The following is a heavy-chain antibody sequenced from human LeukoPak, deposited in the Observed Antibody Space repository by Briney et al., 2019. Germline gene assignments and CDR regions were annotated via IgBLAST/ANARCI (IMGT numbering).Heavy chain of an antibody. CDR1: GITLSNYG. CDR2: ISDSGGST. J-gene: IGHJ4*02. CDR3: AKRGIVIRAVIIVGFHKEAYYFDY. V-gene: IGHV3-23*01. D-gene: IGHD3-10*01. Sequence: GGSLRLFCAVSGITLSNYGMSWVRQAPGKGLEWVAGISDSGGSTNYADSVKGRFTISRDNPKNTLYLQMNSLRAEDTAVYFCAKRGIVIRAVIIVGFHKEAYYFDYWGQGALVTVSS.